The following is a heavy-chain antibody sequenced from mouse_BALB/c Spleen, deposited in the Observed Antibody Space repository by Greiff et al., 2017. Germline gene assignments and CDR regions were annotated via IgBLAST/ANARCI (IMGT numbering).Heavy chain of an antibody. J-gene: IGHJ4*01. Sequence: VQLQESGPGLVAPSQSLSITCTVSGFSLTSYDISWIRQPPGKGLEWLGVIWTGGGTNYNSAFMSRLSISKDNSKSQVFLKMNSLQTDDTAIYYCVSAYDGYLYAMDYWGQGTSVTVSS. D-gene: IGHD2-3*01. CDR1: GFSLTSYD. CDR2: IWTGGGT. CDR3: VSAYDGYLYAMDY. V-gene: IGHV2-9-2*01.